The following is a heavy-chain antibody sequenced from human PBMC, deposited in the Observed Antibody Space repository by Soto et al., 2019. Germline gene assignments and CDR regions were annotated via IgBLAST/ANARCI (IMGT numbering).Heavy chain of an antibody. J-gene: IGHJ4*02. CDR2: INNDGSST. CDR3: ARYCSGGSCSHGFDY. Sequence: GGSLRLSCAASGFTFSTFWMHWVRQVPGKGLLWVSRINNDGSSTDYADAVKGRFTISRDNAKNTLFLQMNSLRAEDTALYFCARYCSGGSCSHGFDYWGQGSQVTVSS. V-gene: IGHV3-74*01. D-gene: IGHD2-15*01. CDR1: GFTFSTFW.